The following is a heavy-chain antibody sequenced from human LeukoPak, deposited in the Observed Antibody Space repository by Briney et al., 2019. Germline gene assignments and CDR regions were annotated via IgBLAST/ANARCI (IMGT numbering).Heavy chain of an antibody. CDR3: ARGAAAGIGY. J-gene: IGHJ4*02. CDR2: IYYSGST. Sequence: PTETLSLTCTVSGGSISSGGYYWSWIRQHPGKGLEWIGYIYYSGSTYYNPSLKSRVTISVDTSKNQFSLKLSSVTAADTAVYYCARGAAAGIGYWGQGTLVTVSS. D-gene: IGHD6-13*01. CDR1: GGSISSGGYY. V-gene: IGHV4-31*03.